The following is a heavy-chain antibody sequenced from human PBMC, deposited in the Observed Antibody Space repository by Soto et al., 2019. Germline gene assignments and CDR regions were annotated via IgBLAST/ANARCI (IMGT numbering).Heavy chain of an antibody. Sequence: PGESLKISCKGSGYSFVSYWIAWVRQMPGKGLEWMGSIYPGDSDTTYSPSIQGQVTISADKSSTTVYLQWNTLKASDTAMYCCAKTDGYEVEYWGQGTQVTVSS. V-gene: IGHV5-51*01. CDR2: IYPGDSDT. D-gene: IGHD5-18*01. CDR3: AKTDGYEVEY. CDR1: GYSFVSYW. J-gene: IGHJ4*02.